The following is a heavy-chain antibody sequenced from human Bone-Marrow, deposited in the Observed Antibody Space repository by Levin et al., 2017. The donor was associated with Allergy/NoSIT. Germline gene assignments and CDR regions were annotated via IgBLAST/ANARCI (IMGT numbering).Heavy chain of an antibody. CDR2: VYYTGST. J-gene: IGHJ4*01. CDR1: GGSINSNEYY. V-gene: IGHV4-39*01. D-gene: IGHD5-12*01. CDR3: TKSPLDIVATIIDF. Sequence: SQTLSLTCTVSGGSINSNEYYWGWIRQPPGKGLEWIGHVYYTGSTEYNPSLKSRVTISIDTSKNQFSLKLRSVTAADTAVYYCTKSPLDIVATIIDFWGHGTLVTVSS.